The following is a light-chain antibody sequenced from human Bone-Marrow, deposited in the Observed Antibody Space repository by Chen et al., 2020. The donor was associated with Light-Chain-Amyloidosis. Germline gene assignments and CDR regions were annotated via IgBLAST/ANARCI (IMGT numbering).Light chain of an antibody. CDR1: TSDIGTYDF. Sequence: QSALTQPASVSGSPGQSITISCTGTTSDIGTYDFVSWYQPFPDRAPKLIIFNISVRSPGTSRRFSGSKSGNTASLTISGLQPDDECVYFCASYAKGNIVVFGGGSTLTV. V-gene: IGLV2-23*02. CDR3: ASYAKGNIVV. J-gene: IGLJ2*01. CDR2: NIS.